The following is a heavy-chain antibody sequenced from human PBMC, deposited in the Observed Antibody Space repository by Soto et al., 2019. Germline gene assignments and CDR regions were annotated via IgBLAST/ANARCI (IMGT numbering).Heavy chain of an antibody. CDR1: GGSFSGYY. J-gene: IGHJ5*02. D-gene: IGHD2-15*01. Sequence: SETLSLTCAVYGGSFSGYYWSWIRQPPGKGLEWIGEINHSGSTDYNPSLKSRVTISVDTSKNQFSLKLSSVTAADTAVYYCARGRSRYCSGGSCKTSERARYNWFDPWGQGTLVTVSS. CDR2: INHSGST. CDR3: ARGRSRYCSGGSCKTSERARYNWFDP. V-gene: IGHV4-34*01.